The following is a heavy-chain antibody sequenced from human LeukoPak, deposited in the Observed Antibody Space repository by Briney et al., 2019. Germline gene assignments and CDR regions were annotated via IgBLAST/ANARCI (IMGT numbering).Heavy chain of an antibody. CDR2: ISSSSSYI. J-gene: IGHJ6*02. Sequence: GGSLGLSCAASGFTFSSYSMNWVRQAPGKGLEWVSSISSSSSYIYYADSVKGRFTISRDNAKNSLYLQMNSLRAEDTAVYYCARDRAPVVVVAPGYYYYGMDVWGQGTTVTVSS. D-gene: IGHD2-15*01. V-gene: IGHV3-21*01. CDR1: GFTFSSYS. CDR3: ARDRAPVVVVAPGYYYYGMDV.